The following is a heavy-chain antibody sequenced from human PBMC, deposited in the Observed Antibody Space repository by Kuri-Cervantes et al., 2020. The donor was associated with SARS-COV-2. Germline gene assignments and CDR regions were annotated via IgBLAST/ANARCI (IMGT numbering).Heavy chain of an antibody. CDR2: IYHSGST. D-gene: IGHD4-11*01. V-gene: IGHV4-38-2*02. CDR3: ARTASTVTTNPYRYYFDY. CDR1: GYSISSGYY. J-gene: IGHJ4*02. Sequence: SETLSLTCTVSGYSISSGYYWGWIRQPPGKGLEWIGSIYHSGSTYYNPSLKSRVTISVDTSKNQFSLKLSSMTAADTAVYYCARTASTVTTNPYRYYFDYWGQGTLVTVSS.